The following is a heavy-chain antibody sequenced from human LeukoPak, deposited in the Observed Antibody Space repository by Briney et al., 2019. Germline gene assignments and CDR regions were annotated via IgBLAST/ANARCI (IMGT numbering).Heavy chain of an antibody. D-gene: IGHD3-3*01. Sequence: PGRSLRLSCAASGFTFSSYGMHWVRQAPGKGLEWVAVIWYDGSNKYYADSVEGRFTISRDNSKNTLYLQMNSLRAEDTAVYYCARDSNDFTLDYWGQGTLVTVSS. CDR3: ARDSNDFTLDY. CDR1: GFTFSSYG. V-gene: IGHV3-33*01. J-gene: IGHJ4*02. CDR2: IWYDGSNK.